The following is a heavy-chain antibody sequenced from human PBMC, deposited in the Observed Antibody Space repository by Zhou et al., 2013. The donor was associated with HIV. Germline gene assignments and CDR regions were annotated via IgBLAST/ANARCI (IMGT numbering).Heavy chain of an antibody. CDR1: GYILTDLS. CDR3: ARDHGREYGGNFGRLDY. J-gene: IGHJ4*02. D-gene: IGHD3-10*01. CDR2: INPSGGET. V-gene: IGHV1-46*01. Sequence: QVQLIQSGAEVRKPGASVKVSCQVSGYILTDLSIHWVRQAPGQGLEWMGLINPSGGETSYAEKFRGRVTIMSDTPTGRVRLDLSSLRPDDTAVYFCARDHGREYGGNFGRLDYWGQGTLVTVSS.